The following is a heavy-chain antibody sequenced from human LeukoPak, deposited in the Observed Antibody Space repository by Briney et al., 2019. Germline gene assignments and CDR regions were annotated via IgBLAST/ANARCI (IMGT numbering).Heavy chain of an antibody. CDR2: IVPIFGTA. Sequence: ASVKVSCKASGGTFSSYAISWVRQAPGQGLEWMGGIVPIFGTANYAQKFQGRVTITADESTSTAYMELSSLRSEDTAVYYCARGDYSNYRWFDPWGQGTLVTVSS. CDR3: ARGDYSNYRWFDP. D-gene: IGHD4-11*01. J-gene: IGHJ5*02. CDR1: GGTFSSYA. V-gene: IGHV1-69*13.